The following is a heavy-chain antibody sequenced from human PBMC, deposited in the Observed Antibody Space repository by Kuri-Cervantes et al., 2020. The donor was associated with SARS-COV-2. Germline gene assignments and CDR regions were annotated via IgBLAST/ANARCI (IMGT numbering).Heavy chain of an antibody. Sequence: ETLSLSCAASGFTFSSYSMNWVRQAPGKGLEWVSSISSSSSYIYYADSVKGRFTISRDNAKNSLYLQMNSLRAEDTAVYYCARVGSTSCADYWGQGTLVTVSS. J-gene: IGHJ4*02. D-gene: IGHD2-2*01. CDR2: ISSSSSYI. CDR1: GFTFSSYS. V-gene: IGHV3-21*01. CDR3: ARVGSTSCADY.